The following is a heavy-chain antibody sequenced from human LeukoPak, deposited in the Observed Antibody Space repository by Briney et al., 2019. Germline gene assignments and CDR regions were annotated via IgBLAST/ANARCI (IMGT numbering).Heavy chain of an antibody. CDR2: IYYSGST. J-gene: IGHJ5*02. V-gene: IGHV4-31*03. Sequence: SQTLSLTCTVSGGSISSGGYYWSWIRQHPEKGLEWIGYIYYSGSTYYNPSLKCRVTISVDTSKNQFSLKLSSVTAADTAVYYCARGSYYYDSSGYYYGWRVEQSGHWFDPWGQGTLVTVSS. D-gene: IGHD3-22*01. CDR3: ARGSYYYDSSGYYYGWRVEQSGHWFDP. CDR1: GGSISSGGYY.